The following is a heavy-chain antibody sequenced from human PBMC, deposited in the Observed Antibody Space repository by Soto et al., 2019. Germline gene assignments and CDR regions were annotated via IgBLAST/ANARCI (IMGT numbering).Heavy chain of an antibody. CDR3: ARDGIAAAGTSWFDP. V-gene: IGHV1-3*05. Sequence: QVQLVQSGAAEKKPGASVKVSCKASGYTFTSHAIPWVRQDPGQRLEWMGWINAGNGNTKYSQKFQGRVTITTDTSASTAYMELSSLIYEDTAVYYCARDGIAAAGTSWFDPWGQGTLVTVSS. CDR2: INAGNGNT. D-gene: IGHD6-13*01. J-gene: IGHJ5*02. CDR1: GYTFTSHA.